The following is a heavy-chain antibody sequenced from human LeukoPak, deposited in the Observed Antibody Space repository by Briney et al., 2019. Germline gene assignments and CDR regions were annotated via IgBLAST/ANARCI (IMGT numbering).Heavy chain of an antibody. J-gene: IGHJ4*02. CDR3: ARSALGKLSFSDY. D-gene: IGHD3-16*02. Sequence: SETLSLTCTVSGGSISSGSYYWGWIRQPPGKGLEWIGSIYYSGNTYYNTSLKSRVTISVDTSKNQFSLKLSSVTAADTAVYYCARSALGKLSFSDYWGQGTLVTVSS. CDR2: IYYSGNT. V-gene: IGHV4-39*01. CDR1: GGSISSGSYY.